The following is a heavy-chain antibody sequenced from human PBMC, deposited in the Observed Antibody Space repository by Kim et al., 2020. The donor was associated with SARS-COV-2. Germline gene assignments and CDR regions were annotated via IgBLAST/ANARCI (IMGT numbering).Heavy chain of an antibody. D-gene: IGHD6-6*01. Sequence: SETLSLTCTVSGAPITSSNHYWGCVRQPPGQGLDWIGSIHYSATTNGTTYYRPSLKCRITISIDTSTGQFSLSLTSVTAADSAVYFCASEIHSSLFAGLDVWSEGTTVAVS. CDR3: ASEIHSSLFAGLDV. CDR1: GAPITSSNHY. J-gene: IGHJ6*02. V-gene: IGHV4-39*01. CDR2: IHYSATTNGTT.